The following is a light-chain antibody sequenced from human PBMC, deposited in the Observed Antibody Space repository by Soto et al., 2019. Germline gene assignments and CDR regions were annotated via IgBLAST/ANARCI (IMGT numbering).Light chain of an antibody. J-gene: IGLJ1*01. CDR3: ISYTGSSTYYV. Sequence: QSAQRHPASVSWSPGHSITISCSGTRSDIGSYNYVAWYQQFPGKTPKILIYGVSNRPSGVSSRFSGSKSGNTASLTISGLQAEDEADYYCISYTGSSTYYVFGSGTKVTVL. CDR2: GVS. V-gene: IGLV2-14*01. CDR1: RSDIGSYNY.